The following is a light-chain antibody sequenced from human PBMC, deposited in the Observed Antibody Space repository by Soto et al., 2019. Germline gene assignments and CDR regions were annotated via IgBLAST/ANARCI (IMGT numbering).Light chain of an antibody. CDR3: QQYNNWPPWT. CDR2: GES. J-gene: IGKJ1*01. Sequence: EIVMTQSPATLSVSPGERATLSCRASQSISSNLAWYQQKPGQAPRLLIYGESTRATGIPARFSGSGSGTKFTLTISSLQSEDFAVYYWQQYNNWPPWTCGQGTKVEI. V-gene: IGKV3D-15*01. CDR1: QSISSN.